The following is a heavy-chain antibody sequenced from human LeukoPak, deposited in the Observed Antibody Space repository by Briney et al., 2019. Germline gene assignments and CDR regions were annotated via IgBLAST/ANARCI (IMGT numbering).Heavy chain of an antibody. V-gene: IGHV4-59*01. J-gene: IGHJ4*02. D-gene: IGHD1-1*01. CDR3: ASGTTNFDY. CDR2: IYYSGST. CDR1: GGSISSYY. Sequence: SETLSLTCTVSGGSISSYYWSWIRQPPGKGLEWIGYIYYSGSTNYNPSLESRVTISVDTSKNQFSLKLSSVTAADTAVYYCASGTTNFDYWGQGTLVTVSS.